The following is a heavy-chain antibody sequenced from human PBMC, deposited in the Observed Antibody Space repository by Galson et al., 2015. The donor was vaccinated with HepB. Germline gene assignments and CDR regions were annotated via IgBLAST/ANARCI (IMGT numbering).Heavy chain of an antibody. D-gene: IGHD6-19*01. V-gene: IGHV3-64D*06. CDR2: VGSNGGST. Sequence: SLRLSCAASGFTFSTFALHWVRQAPGKGLEYISRVGSNGGSTYYADSVKGRFTISRDNSKNTLFLQMTSLRPEDTAVYYCVKGKAVAATPTYFDHWGQGTLVTVSS. J-gene: IGHJ4*02. CDR3: VKGKAVAATPTYFDH. CDR1: GFTFSTFA.